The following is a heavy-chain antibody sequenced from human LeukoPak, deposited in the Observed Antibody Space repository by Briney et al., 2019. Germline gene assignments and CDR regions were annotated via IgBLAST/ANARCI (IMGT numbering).Heavy chain of an antibody. V-gene: IGHV3-30*02. D-gene: IGHD6-13*01. CDR1: GFTFSNYA. J-gene: IGHJ6*03. Sequence: GGSLRLSCAASGFTFSNYAMRWVRQAPGKGLEWVAFIRYDGSKEYYADSARGRFTISRDNSKNTLYLQMNSLRAEDTAVYYCAKGFSAAYYYYYMDVWGKGTTVTVSS. CDR3: AKGFSAAYYYYYMDV. CDR2: IRYDGSKE.